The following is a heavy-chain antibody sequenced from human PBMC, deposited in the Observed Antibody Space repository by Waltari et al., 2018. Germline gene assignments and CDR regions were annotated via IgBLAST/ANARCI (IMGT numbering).Heavy chain of an antibody. D-gene: IGHD3-16*01. CDR2: IYTSGST. Sequence: QVHLQESGPGLVKPSQTLSLTCTVSRASISSGSYYWSWIRQPAGKGLEWIGYIYTSGSTNYNPSLKSRVTISVDTSKNQFSLKLSSVTAADTAVYYCAREKVLDRGSFDYWGQGTLVTVSS. CDR3: AREKVLDRGSFDY. J-gene: IGHJ4*02. CDR1: RASISSGSYY. V-gene: IGHV4-61*09.